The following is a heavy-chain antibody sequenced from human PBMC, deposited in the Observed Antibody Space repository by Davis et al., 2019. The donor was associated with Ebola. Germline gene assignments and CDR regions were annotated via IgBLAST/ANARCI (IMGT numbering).Heavy chain of an antibody. V-gene: IGHV3-23*01. CDR1: GFTFSSYD. Sequence: PGGSLRLSCAASGFTFSSYDMSWVRQAPGEGLEWVSTISGSGVSTYYADSVKGRFTISRDNSKNTLSLQMNSLEAEDTAVYYCAKDGRIRDVFAPGDYWGQGTLVTVSS. J-gene: IGHJ4*02. CDR2: ISGSGVST. CDR3: AKDGRIRDVFAPGDY. D-gene: IGHD5-24*01.